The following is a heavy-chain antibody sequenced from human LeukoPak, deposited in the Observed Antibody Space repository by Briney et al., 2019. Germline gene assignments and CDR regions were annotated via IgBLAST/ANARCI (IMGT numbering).Heavy chain of an antibody. V-gene: IGHV5-51*01. Sequence: GAYMQIFCQGSGYRFTSYWIGWVRPMPGKGLEGMGINYPGDCDTRYSPSFQGQVTISADKSISTAYLQWSSLKASGTAMYYCARPYSFCSGGSCPGGYWGQGTLVTVSS. D-gene: IGHD2-15*01. CDR2: NYPGDCDT. CDR1: GYRFTSYW. J-gene: IGHJ4*02. CDR3: ARPYSFCSGGSCPGGY.